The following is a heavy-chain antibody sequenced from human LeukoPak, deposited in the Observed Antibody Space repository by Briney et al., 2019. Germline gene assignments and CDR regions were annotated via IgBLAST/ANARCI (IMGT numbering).Heavy chain of an antibody. D-gene: IGHD4-17*01. CDR2: IYTSGST. J-gene: IGHJ6*03. CDR3: ARVGTDYGEFYYYYMDV. V-gene: IGHV4-4*07. Sequence: SETLSLTCTVSGGSISSYYWSWIRQPAGKGLEWIGRIYTSGSTNYNPSLKSRVTMSVDTSKNQFSLKLSSVTAADTAVYYCARVGTDYGEFYYYYMDVWGKGTTVTISS. CDR1: GGSISSYY.